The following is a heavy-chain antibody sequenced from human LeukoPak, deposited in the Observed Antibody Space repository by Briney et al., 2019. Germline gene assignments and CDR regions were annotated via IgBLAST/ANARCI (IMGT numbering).Heavy chain of an antibody. D-gene: IGHD5-18*01. J-gene: IGHJ4*02. CDR2: VYYSGST. V-gene: IGHV4-59*11. Sequence: PLETLSLTCTVSDGSLSGLYWSWVRQSPGKGLESIGFVYYSGSTNYNPSLKGRVTISLDTSKNQFSLKLSSVTAADTAVYYCARDRGGYTYSHDYWGQGTLVTVSS. CDR1: DGSLSGLY. CDR3: ARDRGGYTYSHDY.